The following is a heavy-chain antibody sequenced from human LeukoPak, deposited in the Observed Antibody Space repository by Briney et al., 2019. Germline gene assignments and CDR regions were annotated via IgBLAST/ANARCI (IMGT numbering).Heavy chain of an antibody. Sequence: GASVKVSCKASGGTFSSYAISWVRQAPGQGLEWMGGIIPIFGTANYAQKFQGRVTITADKSTSTAYMELSSLRSEDMAVYYCAREGDYYDSSGYYMYYFDHWGQGTLVTVSS. V-gene: IGHV1-69*06. CDR3: AREGDYYDSSGYYMYYFDH. CDR1: GGTFSSYA. D-gene: IGHD3-22*01. J-gene: IGHJ4*02. CDR2: IIPIFGTA.